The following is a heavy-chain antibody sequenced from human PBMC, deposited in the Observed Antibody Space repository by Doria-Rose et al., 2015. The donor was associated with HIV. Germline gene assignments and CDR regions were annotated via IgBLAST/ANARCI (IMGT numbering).Heavy chain of an antibody. Sequence: VTLKESGPVLVKPTETLTLTCTVSGVSLSSPGMGVSWIRQPPGKALDWLANIFSDDERSYKTSLKSRLTISRGTSKSQVVLTVTDMDPVDTATYYCARIKSSRWYHKYYFDFWGQGTLVIISA. D-gene: IGHD6-13*01. CDR2: IFSDDER. V-gene: IGHV2-26*01. CDR1: GVSLSSPGMG. J-gene: IGHJ4*02. CDR3: ARIKSSRWYHKYYFDF.